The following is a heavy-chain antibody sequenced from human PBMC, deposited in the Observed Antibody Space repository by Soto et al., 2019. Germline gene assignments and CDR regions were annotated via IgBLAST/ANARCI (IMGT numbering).Heavy chain of an antibody. CDR3: ARDRXXXXWFDP. Sequence: PSETLSLTCTVSGGSISSGGYYWSWIRQYPGKGLDWIGYIYFSGTTYYNPSLKSRVTISLNTSKNQFSLKLSSVTAADTAVYYCARDRXXXXWFDPWGQGTLVTVSS. V-gene: IGHV4-31*03. D-gene: IGHD3-10*01. CDR2: IYFSGTT. J-gene: IGHJ5*02. CDR1: GGSISSGGYY.